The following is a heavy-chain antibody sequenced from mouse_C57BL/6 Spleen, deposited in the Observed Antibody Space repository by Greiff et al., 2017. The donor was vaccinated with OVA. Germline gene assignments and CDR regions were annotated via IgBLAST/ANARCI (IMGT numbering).Heavy chain of an antibody. CDR2: IDPETGGT. J-gene: IGHJ2*01. V-gene: IGHV1-15*01. Sequence: QVQLQQSGAELVRPGASVTLSCKASGYTFTDYEMHWVKQTPVHGLEWIGAIDPETGGTAYNQKFKGKAILTADKSSSTAYMELRSLTSEDSAVYYCTRRGHYFDYWGQGTTLTVSS. CDR1: GYTFTDYE. CDR3: TRRGHYFDY.